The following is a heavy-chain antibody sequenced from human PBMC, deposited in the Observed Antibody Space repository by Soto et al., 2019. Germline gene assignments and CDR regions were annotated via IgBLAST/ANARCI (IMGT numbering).Heavy chain of an antibody. CDR3: ANAPGVAGRGRGY. CDR2: ISGSGGST. CDR1: GFTFSSYV. Sequence: EVQPVESGGGSVQPGESLRLSRAGSGFTFSSYVMNWVRQAPGKGLEWVSGISGSGGSTYYADSVQGRFSISRDNSKNTLFLQMNSLRVEDTAIYYCANAPGVAGRGRGYWGQGTLVIVSS. D-gene: IGHD6-19*01. V-gene: IGHV3-23*04. J-gene: IGHJ4*02.